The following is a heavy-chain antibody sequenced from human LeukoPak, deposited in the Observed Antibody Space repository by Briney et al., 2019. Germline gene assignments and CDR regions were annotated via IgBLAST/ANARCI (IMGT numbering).Heavy chain of an antibody. Sequence: ASVKVSCKASGYTFTGYHMHWVRQAPGQGLEWMGWINPNSGGTNYAQKFQGRVTMTRDTSISTAYMELSRLRSDDTAVYYCARLRLQYPSSDYWGQGTLVTVSS. CDR3: ARLRLQYPSSDY. CDR2: INPNSGGT. J-gene: IGHJ4*02. V-gene: IGHV1-2*02. D-gene: IGHD4-11*01. CDR1: GYTFTGYH.